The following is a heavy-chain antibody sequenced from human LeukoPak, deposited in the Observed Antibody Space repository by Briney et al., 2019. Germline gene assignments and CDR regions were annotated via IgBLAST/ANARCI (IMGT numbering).Heavy chain of an antibody. Sequence: GGSLRLSCTASGFAFSIHWMHWVRQAPGKGLVWVSRIDSDGSSTIYADSVKGRFTISRDNAKSTLYLQMSGLRADDTGVYYCARASGTDSSGYVQVDFWGQGTLVTVSS. CDR1: GFAFSIHW. D-gene: IGHD3-22*01. J-gene: IGHJ4*02. V-gene: IGHV3-74*01. CDR2: IDSDGSST. CDR3: ARASGTDSSGYVQVDF.